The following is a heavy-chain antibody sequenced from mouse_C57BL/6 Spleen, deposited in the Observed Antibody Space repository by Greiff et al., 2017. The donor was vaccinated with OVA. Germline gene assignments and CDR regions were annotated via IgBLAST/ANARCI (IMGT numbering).Heavy chain of an antibody. CDR3: ARYYYGSSLDY. V-gene: IGHV1-42*01. CDR1: GYSFTGYY. CDR2: INPSTGGT. Sequence: VQLKQSGPELVKPGASVKISCKASGYSFTGYYMNWVKQSPEKSLEWIGEINPSTGGTTYNQKFKAKATLTVDTSSSTAYMQLKSLTSEDSAVYYVARYYYGSSLDYWGQGTTLTVSS. J-gene: IGHJ2*01. D-gene: IGHD1-1*01.